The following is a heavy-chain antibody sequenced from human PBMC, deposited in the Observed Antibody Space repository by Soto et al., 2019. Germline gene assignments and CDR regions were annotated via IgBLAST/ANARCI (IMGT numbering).Heavy chain of an antibody. Sequence: QVQLVESGGGVVQPGRSLRLSCAASGFTFSSYAMHWVRQAPGKGLEWVAVISDDGTNKDYADSVKGRFTISRDKSNSRLDLQMDSLSPEDTAVYYCARDGSYYDVLTEHYFDVWGQGTLVSVSA. CDR1: GFTFSSYA. V-gene: IGHV3-30*04. CDR2: ISDDGTNK. CDR3: ARDGSYYDVLTEHYFDV. D-gene: IGHD3-9*01. J-gene: IGHJ4*02.